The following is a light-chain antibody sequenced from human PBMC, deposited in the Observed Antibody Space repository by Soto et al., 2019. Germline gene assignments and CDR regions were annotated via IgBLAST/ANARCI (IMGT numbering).Light chain of an antibody. Sequence: DIQMTQSPSSVSASVRDRVTITCRASQDLSSWLAWYQQKPGKAPKLLISAASSLQSGVPSRFSGSGSGTDFTLTIRSLQPEDFATYYCQQPISFPITFGQGTRLEIK. CDR1: QDLSSW. J-gene: IGKJ5*01. CDR3: QQPISFPIT. V-gene: IGKV1D-12*01. CDR2: AAS.